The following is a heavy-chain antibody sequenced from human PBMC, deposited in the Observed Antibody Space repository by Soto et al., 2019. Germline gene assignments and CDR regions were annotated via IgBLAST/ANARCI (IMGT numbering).Heavy chain of an antibody. CDR2: ISGSGGST. CDR3: AKALSAVVTAGDAFDI. J-gene: IGHJ3*02. Sequence: LRLSCAASGFTFSSYAMSWVRQAPGKGLEWVSAISGSGGSTYYADSVKGRFTISRDNSKNTLYLQMNSLRAEDTAVYYCAKALSAVVTAGDAFDIWGQGTMVTVSS. CDR1: GFTFSSYA. D-gene: IGHD2-21*02. V-gene: IGHV3-23*01.